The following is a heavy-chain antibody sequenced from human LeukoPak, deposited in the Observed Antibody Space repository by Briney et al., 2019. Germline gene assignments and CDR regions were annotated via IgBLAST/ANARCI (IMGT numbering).Heavy chain of an antibody. V-gene: IGHV4-4*07. CDR2: IYTSGST. CDR3: ARSPIAAAGPEGAFDI. Sequence: SETLSLTCTVSGGSISSYYWSWIRLPAGKGLEWIGRIYTSGSTNYNPSLKSRVTMSVDTSKNQFSLKLSSVTAADMAVYYCARSPIAAAGPEGAFDIWGQGTMVTVSS. CDR1: GGSISSYY. J-gene: IGHJ3*02. D-gene: IGHD6-13*01.